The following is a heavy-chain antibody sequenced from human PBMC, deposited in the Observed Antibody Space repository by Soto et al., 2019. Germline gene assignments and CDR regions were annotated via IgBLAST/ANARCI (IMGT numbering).Heavy chain of an antibody. CDR1: GASITNTTYF. J-gene: IGHJ4*02. CDR2: IYYRGST. Sequence: SETLSLTCTLSGASITNTTYFWSWVRQPTGKGLGCVGSIYYRGSTHYNPFLRSRVTIFVARSKNRFSLTRSSGTAADTAVYYCAKNLPRTGRFYYWGQGTSVTV. V-gene: IGHV4-39*01. CDR3: AKNLPRTGRFYY.